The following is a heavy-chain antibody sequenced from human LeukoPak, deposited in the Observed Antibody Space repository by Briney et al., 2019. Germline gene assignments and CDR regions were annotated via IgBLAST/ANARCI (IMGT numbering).Heavy chain of an antibody. D-gene: IGHD2-2*02. CDR2: IKQDGSEK. Sequence: GGSLRLSCAASGFTFSSYAMHWVRQAPGKGLEWVANIKQDGSEKYYVDSVKGRFTISRDNAKNSLYLQMNSLRAEDTAVYYCARVGEIVVVPAAIGGLGYWGQGTLVTVSS. V-gene: IGHV3-7*01. CDR3: ARVGEIVVVPAAIGGLGY. CDR1: GFTFSSYA. J-gene: IGHJ4*02.